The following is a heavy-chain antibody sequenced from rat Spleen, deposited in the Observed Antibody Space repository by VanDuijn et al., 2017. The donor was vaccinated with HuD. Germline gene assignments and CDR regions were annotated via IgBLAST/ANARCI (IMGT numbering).Heavy chain of an antibody. V-gene: IGHV5-31*01. CDR1: GFTFNNYW. Sequence: EVQLVESGGGLVQPGGSLKLSCVASGFTFNNYWMTWIRQAPGKGLEWVASITNASGRTYYPDSVKGRFTISRDNAKNTLYLEMDSLRSEDMATYYCTTDLAGQPDYWGQGVMVTVSS. D-gene: IGHD5-1*01. CDR2: ITNASGRT. J-gene: IGHJ2*01. CDR3: TTDLAGQPDY.